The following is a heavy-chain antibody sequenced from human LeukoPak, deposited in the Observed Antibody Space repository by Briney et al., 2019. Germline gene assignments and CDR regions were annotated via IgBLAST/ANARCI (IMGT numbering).Heavy chain of an antibody. Sequence: GGFLRLSCAASGFTFSSYGMHWVRQAPGKGLEWVAFIRYDGSNKYYADSVKGRFTISRDNSKNTLYLQMNSLRAEDTAVYYCAKDRGSYWRGWFDPWGQGTLVTVSS. V-gene: IGHV3-30*02. CDR1: GFTFSSYG. CDR2: IRYDGSNK. J-gene: IGHJ5*02. CDR3: AKDRGSYWRGWFDP. D-gene: IGHD1-26*01.